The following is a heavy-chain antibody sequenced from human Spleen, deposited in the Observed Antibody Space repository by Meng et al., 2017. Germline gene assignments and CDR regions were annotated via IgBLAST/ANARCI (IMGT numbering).Heavy chain of an antibody. J-gene: IGHJ3*02. CDR1: GFTVSHNY. V-gene: IGHV3-53*04. CDR3: ARGRTAVSADTFDI. D-gene: IGHD6-19*01. Sequence: GESLKISCAASGFTVSHNYMSWVRQAPGKGLEWVSVIYSGGNTYYADSVKGRFTISRLTYKNTLYLQMNSLRTEDTTVYYFARGRTAVSADTFDIWGQGTMVTVSS. CDR2: IYSGGNT.